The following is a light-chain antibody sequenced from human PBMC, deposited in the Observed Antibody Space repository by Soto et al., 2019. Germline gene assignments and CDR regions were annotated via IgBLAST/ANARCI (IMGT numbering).Light chain of an antibody. CDR1: QSISSW. V-gene: IGKV1-5*03. CDR2: EAS. CDR3: QPYNNYPYT. Sequence: DIQMTQSPFTLSASVGDRVTITCRASQSISSWLAWYQQKPGKAPKLLIYEASSLQSGVPSRFSGSGSGTEFTLTISSLQPVDFATYYCQPYNNYPYTFGQGTKLEIK. J-gene: IGKJ2*01.